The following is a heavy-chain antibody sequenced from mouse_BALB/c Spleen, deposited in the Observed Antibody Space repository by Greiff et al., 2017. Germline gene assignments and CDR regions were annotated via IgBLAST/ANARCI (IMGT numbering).Heavy chain of an antibody. J-gene: IGHJ3*01. CDR2: IDPANGNT. CDR3: ASPRSFAY. CDR1: GFNIKDTY. Sequence: EVQLQQSGAELVKPGASVKLSCTASGFNIKDTYMHWVKQRPEQGLEWIGRIDPANGNTKYDPKFQGKATITADTSSNTAYLQLSSLTSEDTAVYYCASPRSFAYWGQGTLVTVSA. V-gene: IGHV14-3*02.